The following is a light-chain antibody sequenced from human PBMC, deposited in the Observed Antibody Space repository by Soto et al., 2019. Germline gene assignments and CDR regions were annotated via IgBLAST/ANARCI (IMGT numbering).Light chain of an antibody. CDR1: QSISRY. CDR3: QQYGSSPT. J-gene: IGKJ4*01. CDR2: GAS. V-gene: IGKV3-20*01. Sequence: IVLTQSPGTLSLSPGERTTLSCRASQSISRYLAWYQQKPGQGPRLLIYGASSRATGTPDRFSGSGSGTDFTLTINRLEPEDFALYYCQQYGSSPTFGGGTKVEIK.